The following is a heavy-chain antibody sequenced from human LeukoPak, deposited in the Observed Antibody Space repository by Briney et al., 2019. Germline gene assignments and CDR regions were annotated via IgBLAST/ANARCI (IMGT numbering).Heavy chain of an antibody. CDR3: YAPEVDY. CDR2: INPEGSRG. CDR1: GFNFSKYW. D-gene: IGHD4-17*01. J-gene: IGHJ4*02. V-gene: IGHV3-74*01. Sequence: GGSLRLSCAAPGFNFSKYWMHWVRQAPRKGLVWVSRINPEGSRGTYADSVMGRFTISRDNAENTLYLQMNSLRGDDTAVYYCYAPEVDYWGQGTLVTVSS.